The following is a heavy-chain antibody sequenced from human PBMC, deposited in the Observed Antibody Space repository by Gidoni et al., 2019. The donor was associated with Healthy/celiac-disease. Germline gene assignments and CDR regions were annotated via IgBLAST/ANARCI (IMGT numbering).Heavy chain of an antibody. D-gene: IGHD3-3*01. CDR1: GGSISSSNW. V-gene: IGHV4-4*02. J-gene: IGHJ5*02. Sequence: QVQLQESGPGLVKPSGTLSLTCAVSGGSISSSNWWSWVRQPPGKGLEWIGEIYHSGSTNYNPSLKSRVTISVDKSKNQFSLKLSSVTAADTAVYYCARDRTYYDFWSGQSETNWFDPWGQGTLVTVSS. CDR2: IYHSGST. CDR3: ARDRTYYDFWSGQSETNWFDP.